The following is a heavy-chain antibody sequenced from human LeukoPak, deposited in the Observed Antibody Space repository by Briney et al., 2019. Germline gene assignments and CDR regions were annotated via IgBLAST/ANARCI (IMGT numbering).Heavy chain of an antibody. CDR3: VSIDLDS. V-gene: IGHV1-24*01. CDR2: EDGGP. CDR1: GYTLTELS. Sequence: ASVKVSCKVSGYTLTELSIHWVRQAPGKGLEWMAGEDGGPIYAQKFQGRVTMTEDTSTDTAYMAVSSLRSEDTAVYYCVSIDLDSWGQGTLVTVSS. J-gene: IGHJ4*02. D-gene: IGHD3-16*02.